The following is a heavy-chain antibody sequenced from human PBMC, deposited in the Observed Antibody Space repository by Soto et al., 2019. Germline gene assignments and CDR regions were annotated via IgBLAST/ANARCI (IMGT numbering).Heavy chain of an antibody. CDR3: ATLDYDILTGYLHI. V-gene: IGHV1-2*02. J-gene: IGHJ1*01. Sequence: QAHLVQSGAEVRKPGASVKVSCQALEHTSTIYYIHWVRQARGQGLEWMGWINADSGETTYAEDFRGRVTFTRDTSTSTFHMELSRLRLDDTAMYFCATLDYDILTGYLHIWCQGTLITVSS. CDR1: EHTSTIYY. CDR2: INADSGET. D-gene: IGHD3-9*01.